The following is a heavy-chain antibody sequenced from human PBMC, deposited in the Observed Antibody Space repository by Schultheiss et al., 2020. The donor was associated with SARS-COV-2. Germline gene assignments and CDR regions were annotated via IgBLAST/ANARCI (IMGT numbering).Heavy chain of an antibody. CDR1: GYTFTGYY. CDR3: ARGGVRGVIPKYDGMDV. D-gene: IGHD3-10*01. V-gene: IGHV1-2*02. Sequence: ASVKVSCKASGYTFTGYYMHWVRQAPGQGLEWMGWINPTSGGTNYAQKFQGRVTITADESTSTAYMELSSLRSEDTAVYYCARGGVRGVIPKYDGMDVWGQGTTVTVSS. J-gene: IGHJ6*02. CDR2: INPTSGGT.